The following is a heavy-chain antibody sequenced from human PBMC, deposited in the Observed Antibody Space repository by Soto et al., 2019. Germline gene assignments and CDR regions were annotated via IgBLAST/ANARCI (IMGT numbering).Heavy chain of an antibody. V-gene: IGHV3-13*04. CDR2: VGLASDP. D-gene: IGHD1-1*01. CDR3: ARERRRDGGAFDI. Sequence: EVQLVESGGGLVQPGGSLRLSCAVSGFTFSGYDMHWVRQPTGKGLQWVATVGLASDPDYSDSVKGRFTTSRQNARNSMYLQMNNLTAGDSAVYYCARERRRDGGAFDIWGQGTRVTVSS. J-gene: IGHJ3*02. CDR1: GFTFSGYD.